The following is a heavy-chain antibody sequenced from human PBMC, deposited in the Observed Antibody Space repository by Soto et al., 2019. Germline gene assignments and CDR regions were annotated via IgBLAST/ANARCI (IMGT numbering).Heavy chain of an antibody. CDR3: ARSNSGYAMVSLDY. CDR1: GGTISRSGYY. Sequence: SETLSLTSTVSGGTISRSGYYWGRIRQPPGKGLEWIGSMYYGGSTYYNPSLKSRVTISVDTSKNQFSLKLSSVTAADTAVYYCARSNSGYAMVSLDYWGQGTLVTVS. V-gene: IGHV4-39*01. CDR2: MYYGGST. D-gene: IGHD5-12*01. J-gene: IGHJ4*02.